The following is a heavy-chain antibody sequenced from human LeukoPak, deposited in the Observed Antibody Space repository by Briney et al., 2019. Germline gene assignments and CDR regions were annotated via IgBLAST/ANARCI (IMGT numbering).Heavy chain of an antibody. CDR1: GFIFNSYS. J-gene: IGHJ5*02. CDR3: AREGLPCSSSCWTGWFDP. Sequence: GGSLRLSCAASGFIFNSYSMNWVRQAPGKGLEWVSYISSGSSTIYYADSVKGRFTISRDNAKRSLYLQMNSLRAEDTAVYHCAREGLPCSSSCWTGWFDPWGQGTLVTVSS. D-gene: IGHD2-2*01. CDR2: ISSGSSTI. V-gene: IGHV3-48*04.